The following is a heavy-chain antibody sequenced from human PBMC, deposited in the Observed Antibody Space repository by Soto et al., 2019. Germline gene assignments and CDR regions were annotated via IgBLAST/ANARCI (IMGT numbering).Heavy chain of an antibody. Sequence: SETLSLTCTVSGGSISDYYWAWIRLPPGKGLEWIGYVNDRWGSHYNPSLKSRVTISLDTSKIQFSLKMSSVTATDTAVYYCATSNWFDPWGQGTLVTVSS. CDR2: VNDRWGS. V-gene: IGHV4-59*08. CDR1: GGSISDYY. J-gene: IGHJ5*02. CDR3: ATSNWFDP.